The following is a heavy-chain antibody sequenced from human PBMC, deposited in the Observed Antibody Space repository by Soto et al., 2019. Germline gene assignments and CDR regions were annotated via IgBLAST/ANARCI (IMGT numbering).Heavy chain of an antibody. D-gene: IGHD6-13*01. CDR1: GGSISGSSYY. Sequence: SETLSLTCTVSGGSISGSSYYWGWIRQPPGKGLEWIGSIYYSGSTYYNPSLKSRVTISVDTSKNQFSLKLSSVTAADTAVYYCATNIAADGLTGYYGMDVWGQWTKVTV. V-gene: IGHV4-39*01. CDR3: ATNIAADGLTGYYGMDV. J-gene: IGHJ6*02. CDR2: IYYSGST.